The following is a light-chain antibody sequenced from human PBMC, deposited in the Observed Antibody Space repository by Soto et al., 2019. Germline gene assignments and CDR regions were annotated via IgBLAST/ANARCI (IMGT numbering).Light chain of an antibody. CDR1: ETISTF. J-gene: IGKJ4*01. V-gene: IGKV1-39*01. CDR3: QQFFSAVLT. CDR2: GAS. Sequence: DIQLTQSPSSLSASLGDSITITCRASETISTFLNWYQVQPGKAPRLLVYGASYLQVGVPVRFRASGSGTPFTLTIDNLQREDLASYFCQQFFSAVLTFGGGTRV.